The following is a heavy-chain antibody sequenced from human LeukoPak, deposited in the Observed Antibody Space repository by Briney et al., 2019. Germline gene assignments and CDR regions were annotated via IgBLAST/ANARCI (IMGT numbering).Heavy chain of an antibody. Sequence: GGSLRLSCAAPGFTFSSYSMNWVRQAPGKGLEWVSSISSSSDYIYYADSVKGRFTISRDNAKNSLYLQMNSLRAEDTAVYYCARGTLNIPGEHGAFDYWGQGTLVTVSS. J-gene: IGHJ4*02. CDR3: ARGTLNIPGEHGAFDY. D-gene: IGHD1-14*01. CDR1: GFTFSSYS. CDR2: ISSSSDYI. V-gene: IGHV3-21*01.